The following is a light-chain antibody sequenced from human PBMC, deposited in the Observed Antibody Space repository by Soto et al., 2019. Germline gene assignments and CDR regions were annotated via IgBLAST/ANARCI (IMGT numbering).Light chain of an antibody. CDR2: DVS. CDR3: SSYTSSRAYV. CDR1: SSDVGGYNY. V-gene: IGLV2-14*03. J-gene: IGLJ1*01. Sequence: QSALTQPASVSGSPGQSITISCTGTSSDVGGYNYVSWYQQQSGKAPKLMIHDVSNRPSGVFSRFSGSKSGNTASLTISGLQAEDEADYYCSSYTSSRAYVFGTGTQLTVL.